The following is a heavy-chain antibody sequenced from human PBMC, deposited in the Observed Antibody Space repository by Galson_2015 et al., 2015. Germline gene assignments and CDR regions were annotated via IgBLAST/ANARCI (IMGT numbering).Heavy chain of an antibody. V-gene: IGHV2-70*01. CDR2: IDWDDDK. J-gene: IGHJ3*02. D-gene: IGHD3-9*01. CDR1: GFSLSTSGMC. Sequence: PALVKPTQTLTLTCTFSGFSLSTSGMCVSWIRQPPGKALEWLALIDWDDDKYYSTSLKTRRTISKDTSKNQVVLTMTNMDPVDTATYSCGRILGPGVDILPGYDAFDIWGQGTMVTVSS. CDR3: GRILGPGVDILPGYDAFDI.